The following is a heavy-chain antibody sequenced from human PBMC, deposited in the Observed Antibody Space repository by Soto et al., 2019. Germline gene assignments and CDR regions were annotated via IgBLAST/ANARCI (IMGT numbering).Heavy chain of an antibody. V-gene: IGHV1-69*06. CDR3: ARVVPADSYYYYYGMDV. Sequence: SVKVSCKASGGTFSSYAISWVRQAPGQGLEWMGGIIPIFGTANYAQKFQGRVTITADKSTSTAYMELRSLRSEDTAVYYCARVVPADSYYYYYGMDVWGQGPRVTVSS. CDR1: GGTFSSYA. J-gene: IGHJ6*02. D-gene: IGHD2-2*01. CDR2: IIPIFGTA.